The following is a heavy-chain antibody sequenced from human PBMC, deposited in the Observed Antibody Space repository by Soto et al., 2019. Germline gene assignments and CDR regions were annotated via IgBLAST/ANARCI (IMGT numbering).Heavy chain of an antibody. CDR1: GGSVSSDNFY. Sequence: QVQLQESGPGLVKPSETLSLTCTVSGGSVSSDNFYWSWIRQPPGRGLQWIGYISYTGSTRYNPSLKSRVTISEDTSKNQFSLNLSSVTTADTAVYYCAREQRGGSWDSDYWGQGTLITVSS. J-gene: IGHJ4*02. CDR3: AREQRGGSWDSDY. V-gene: IGHV4-61*01. D-gene: IGHD6-13*01. CDR2: ISYTGST.